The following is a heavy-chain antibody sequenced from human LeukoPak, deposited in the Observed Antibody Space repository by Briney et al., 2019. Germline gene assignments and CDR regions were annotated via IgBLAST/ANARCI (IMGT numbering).Heavy chain of an antibody. CDR3: ARDVGHGDYFAY. D-gene: IGHD4-17*01. J-gene: IGHJ4*02. CDR1: VGSISSYY. Sequence: SETLSLTCTVSVGSISSYYWSWIRQPPGKGLEWIGYIYYRGSTTYNPSLKSRVTIAVDTSKIQFSLKLSSVTAADTAAYYCARDVGHGDYFAYWRQGTLVTVSS. V-gene: IGHV4-59*12. CDR2: IYYRGST.